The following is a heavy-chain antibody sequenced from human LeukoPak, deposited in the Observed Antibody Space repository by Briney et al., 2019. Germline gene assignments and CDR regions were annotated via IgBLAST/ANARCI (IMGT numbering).Heavy chain of an antibody. D-gene: IGHD4-17*01. V-gene: IGHV4-39*07. CDR2: IYYSEST. CDR1: GGSISSSSYY. J-gene: IGHJ4*02. CDR3: ARVLATVTTWRGGGYYFDY. Sequence: SETLSLTCTVSGGSISSSSYYWGWIRQPPGKGLEWIGSIYYSESTYYNPSLKSRVTISVDTSKNQFSLKLSSVTAADTAVYYCARVLATVTTWRGGGYYFDYWGQGTLVTVSS.